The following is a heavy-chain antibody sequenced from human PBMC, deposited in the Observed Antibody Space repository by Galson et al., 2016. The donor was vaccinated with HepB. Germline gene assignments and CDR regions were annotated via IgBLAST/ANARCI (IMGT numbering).Heavy chain of an antibody. Sequence: SLRLSCAVSGFTFSNYGMHWVRQAPGKGLEWVAVISYDGRKKYYADSVKGRFTISRDNFKNTLYLQMNSLRREDTAMYYCAKEGGGAVPNRPLDSWGQGTLVTVSS. CDR1: GFTFSNYG. J-gene: IGHJ5*01. D-gene: IGHD6-19*01. CDR3: AKEGGGAVPNRPLDS. CDR2: ISYDGRKK. V-gene: IGHV3-30*18.